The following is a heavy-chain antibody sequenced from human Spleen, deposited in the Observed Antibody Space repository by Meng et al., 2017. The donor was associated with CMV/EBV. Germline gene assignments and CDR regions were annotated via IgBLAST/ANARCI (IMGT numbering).Heavy chain of an antibody. CDR1: RGSVSSDTFY. V-gene: IGHV4-61*01. CDR3: ARDPAYCSPTTCRRWFDP. Sequence: SETLSLTCTVTRGSVSSDTFYWNWIRQPPGKRLEWIGYISQSGSTNYSPSLRSRVTISRDASNNQFSLKLRSVTAADTAVYYCARDPAYCSPTTCRRWFDPWGQGTLVTVSS. D-gene: IGHD2-15*01. CDR2: ISQSGST. J-gene: IGHJ5*02.